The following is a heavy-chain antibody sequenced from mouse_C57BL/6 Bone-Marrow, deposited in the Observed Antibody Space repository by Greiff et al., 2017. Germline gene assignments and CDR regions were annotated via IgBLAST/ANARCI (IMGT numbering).Heavy chain of an antibody. V-gene: IGHV1-26*01. D-gene: IGHD4-1*01. CDR3: ARCQTGPDY. CDR2: INPNNGGT. CDR1: GYTFTDYY. J-gene: IGHJ2*01. Sequence: EVQLQQSGPELVKPGASVKISCKASGYTFTDYYMNWVKQSHGKSLEWIGDINPNNGGTSYNQKFKGKATLTVDKSSSTAYMELRSLTSEDSAVYYCARCQTGPDYWGQGTTLTVSS.